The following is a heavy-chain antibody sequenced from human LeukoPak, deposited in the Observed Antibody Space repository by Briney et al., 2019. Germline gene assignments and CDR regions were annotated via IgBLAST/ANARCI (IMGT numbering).Heavy chain of an antibody. CDR3: ARSYGGKVSDFDY. Sequence: SETLSLTCTVSGGSISSSAYHWGWIRQPPGKGLEWIGSIHNSGSTNYNPSLKSRVTISVDTSKNQFSLKLSSVTAADTAVYYCARSYGGKVSDFDYWGQGTLVTVSS. J-gene: IGHJ4*02. D-gene: IGHD4-23*01. CDR1: GGSISSSAYH. V-gene: IGHV4-39*07. CDR2: IHNSGST.